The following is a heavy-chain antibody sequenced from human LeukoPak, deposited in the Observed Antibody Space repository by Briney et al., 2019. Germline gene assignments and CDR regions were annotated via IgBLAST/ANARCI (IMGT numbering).Heavy chain of an antibody. J-gene: IGHJ4*02. CDR3: AREIFGSGSYPDY. CDR2: IGSAGDT. V-gene: IGHV3-13*01. CDR1: GFTFRTYD. Sequence: GGSLRLSCAASGFTFRTYDMHWVRQATGKGLEWVSGIGSAGDTYYPDSVKGRFTISRDNSKNTVYLQMNSLGGEDTAVYYCAREIFGSGSYPDYWGQGTLVTVSS. D-gene: IGHD3-10*01.